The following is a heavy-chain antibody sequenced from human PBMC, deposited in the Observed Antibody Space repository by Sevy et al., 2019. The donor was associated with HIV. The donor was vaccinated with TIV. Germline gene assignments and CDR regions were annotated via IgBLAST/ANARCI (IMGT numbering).Heavy chain of an antibody. Sequence: ASVKVSCKASGFTFTSSAVQWVRQARGQRLEWIGWIVVVSGNTNYAQKFQERVTITRDMSTSTAYMELSSLRSEDTAVYYCAADFVYYYDSSGMSAPYYYGMHVWGQGTTVTVSS. CDR1: GFTFTSSA. CDR3: AADFVYYYDSSGMSAPYYYGMHV. V-gene: IGHV1-58*01. D-gene: IGHD3-22*01. CDR2: IVVVSGNT. J-gene: IGHJ6*02.